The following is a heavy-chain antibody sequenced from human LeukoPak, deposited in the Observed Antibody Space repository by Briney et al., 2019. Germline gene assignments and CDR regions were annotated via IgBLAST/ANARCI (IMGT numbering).Heavy chain of an antibody. V-gene: IGHV3-21*01. J-gene: IGHJ4*02. CDR2: ISSSSSYI. D-gene: IGHD3-10*01. CDR1: GFTFSSYS. Sequence: GGSLTLSCAASGFTFSSYSMNWVRQAQGKGLEWVSSISSSSSYIYYADSVKGRFTISRDNAKNSVYLQMNSLRAEDTAVYYCARDRHHRFGELFPWGQGTLVTVSS. CDR3: ARDRHHRFGELFP.